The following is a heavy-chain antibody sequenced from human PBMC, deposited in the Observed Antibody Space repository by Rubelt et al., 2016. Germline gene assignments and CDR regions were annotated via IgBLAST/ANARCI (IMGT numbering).Heavy chain of an antibody. V-gene: IGHV4-59*12. CDR2: IYYSGST. CDR3: ARGLKRGYYSARSGLFDY. CDR1: GGSISSYY. J-gene: IGHJ4*02. D-gene: IGHD3-22*01. Sequence: VQLQQWGAGLLKPSETLSLTCTVSGGSISSYYWSWIRQPPGKGLEWIGYIYYSGSTNYNPSLKSRVTISVDTSKNQFSLKLSSVTAADTAVYYCARGLKRGYYSARSGLFDYWGQGTLVTVSS.